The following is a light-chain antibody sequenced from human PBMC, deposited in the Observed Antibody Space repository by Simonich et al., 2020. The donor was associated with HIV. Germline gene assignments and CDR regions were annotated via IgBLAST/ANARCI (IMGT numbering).Light chain of an antibody. V-gene: IGLV2-14*01. Sequence: QSALTQPASVSGSPGQSITISCTGTSNDIGGYHYVSWYQQHPGKAPKLMIYDVTKRPSGVSKRFSGSKSGNTASLTISGLQAEDEADYYCSSYTSSSTVVFGGGTKLTVL. J-gene: IGLJ2*01. CDR2: DVT. CDR1: SNDIGGYHY. CDR3: SSYTSSSTVV.